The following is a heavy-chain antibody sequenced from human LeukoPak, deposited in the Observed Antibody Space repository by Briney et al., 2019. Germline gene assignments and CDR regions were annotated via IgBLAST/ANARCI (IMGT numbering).Heavy chain of an antibody. D-gene: IGHD5-12*01. J-gene: IGHJ5*02. CDR1: GGSMRSYY. CDR3: ARGHTESADDYGNWFHP. CDR2: IYYSGTT. V-gene: IGHV4-59*01. Sequence: PPETLSLTCTVSGGSMRSYYWSWIGQPPGKGLEWIGYIYYSGTTNYNPSLKSRVTISVDTSKNQFSLNLNSLTAADTAVYYCARGHTESADDYGNWFHPWGQGSLVTVSS.